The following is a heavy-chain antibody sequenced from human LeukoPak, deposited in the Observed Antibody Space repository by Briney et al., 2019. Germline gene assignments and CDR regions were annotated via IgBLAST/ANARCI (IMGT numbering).Heavy chain of an antibody. CDR3: ARFPVDDAFDI. CDR1: GGSISSGSYY. CDR2: IYTSGST. J-gene: IGHJ3*02. V-gene: IGHV4-61*02. Sequence: PSETLSLTCTVSGGSISSGSYYWSWIRQPAGKGLEWIGRIYTSGSTNYNPSLKSRVTISVDTSKNQSSLKLSSVTAADTAVYYCARFPVDDAFDIWGQGTMVTVSS.